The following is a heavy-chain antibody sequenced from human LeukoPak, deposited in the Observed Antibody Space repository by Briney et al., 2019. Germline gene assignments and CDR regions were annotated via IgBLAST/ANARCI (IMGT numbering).Heavy chain of an antibody. V-gene: IGHV3-64*01. CDR3: ARVYGYNRGYYFDY. D-gene: IGHD5-24*01. Sequence: GGSLRLSCAASGFTFSSYAMHWVSQAPGKGLEYVSAISSNGGSTYYANSVKGRFTISRDNSKNTLYLQMGSLRAEDMAVYYCARVYGYNRGYYFDYWGQGTLVTVSS. CDR1: GFTFSSYA. CDR2: ISSNGGST. J-gene: IGHJ4*02.